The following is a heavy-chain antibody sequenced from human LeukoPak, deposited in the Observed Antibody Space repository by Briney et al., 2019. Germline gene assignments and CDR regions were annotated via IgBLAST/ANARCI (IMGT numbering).Heavy chain of an antibody. CDR3: ARDDFWSGYRPFDI. CDR1: GGSISSYY. Sequence: SETLSLTCSVSGGSISSYYWSWIRQPDGKGLEWIGRIYTSGSTNYNPSLKSRVTMSVHTSKNQFSLKLSSVTAADTAVYYCARDDFWSGYRPFDIWGQGTMVTVSS. D-gene: IGHD3-3*01. J-gene: IGHJ3*02. CDR2: IYTSGST. V-gene: IGHV4-4*07.